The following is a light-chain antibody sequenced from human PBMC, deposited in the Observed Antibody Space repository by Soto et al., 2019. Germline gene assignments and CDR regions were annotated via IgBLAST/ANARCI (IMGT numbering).Light chain of an antibody. Sequence: EIVLTQSPGTLSLSPGERATLSCRASQSVSSDYLAWYQQKPGQAPRLLIYGASSRATGIPDRFSGSGSGADFTLTISRLEPEDVAGYYCQEYGSSPWTVGQGTKVEIK. CDR1: QSVSSDY. CDR2: GAS. CDR3: QEYGSSPWT. J-gene: IGKJ1*01. V-gene: IGKV3-20*01.